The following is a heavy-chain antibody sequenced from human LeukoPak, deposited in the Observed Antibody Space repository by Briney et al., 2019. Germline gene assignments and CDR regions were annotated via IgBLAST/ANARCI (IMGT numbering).Heavy chain of an antibody. CDR2: ISNSGST. D-gene: IGHD2-15*01. CDR1: GGSISSHY. J-gene: IGHJ6*03. CDR3: GRDALVGYYSYYYMDG. V-gene: IGHV4-59*11. Sequence: PSETLSLTCTVSGGSISSHYWTWIRQSRVKGLEWIGGISNSGSTSYYRSLKSRVTISKYPSKNHLSLKLSPVTAADTAVYYCGRDALVGYYSYYYMDGWGKGTTVTVSS.